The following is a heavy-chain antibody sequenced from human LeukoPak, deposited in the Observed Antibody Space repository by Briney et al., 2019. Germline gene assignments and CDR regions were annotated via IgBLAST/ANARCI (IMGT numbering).Heavy chain of an antibody. Sequence: GGSLRLSCAASGFTFSSYWMHWVRQAPGKGLVWVSHINSDESSTSYADSVKGRFTISRDNAKNTLYLQMNSLRAEDTAVYYCARDPDPQAPYGDYALNWFDPWGQGTLVTVSS. CDR3: ARDPDPQAPYGDYALNWFDP. CDR1: GFTFSSYW. CDR2: INSDESST. D-gene: IGHD4-17*01. V-gene: IGHV3-74*01. J-gene: IGHJ5*02.